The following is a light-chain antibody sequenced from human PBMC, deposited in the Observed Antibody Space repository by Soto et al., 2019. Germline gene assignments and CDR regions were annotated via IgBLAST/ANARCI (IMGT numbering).Light chain of an antibody. CDR1: QDITSD. CDR3: QQYGKLPLT. CDR2: DAS. Sequence: DIQMTQSPSSLSASVGDRGTITCQASQDITSDLNWFQQKPGKAPKLLMYDASYLETGVPPRFSGSGSGTDFTFTISNLQSEDVAVYYCQQYGKLPLTVGGGTKVEI. V-gene: IGKV1-33*01. J-gene: IGKJ4*01.